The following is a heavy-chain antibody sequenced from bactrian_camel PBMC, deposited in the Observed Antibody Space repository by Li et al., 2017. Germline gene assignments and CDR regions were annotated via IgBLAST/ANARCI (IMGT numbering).Heavy chain of an antibody. CDR2: IGSDGIT. CDR1: GYLGTSYC. V-gene: IGHV3S67*01. CDR3: ATTSPLSAVWAGTGPSGF. J-gene: IGHJ6*01. Sequence: VQLVESGGGSVQAGGSLRLSCVASGYLGTSYCMGWFRQAPGKDREGVVGIGSDGITNYAASVKGRFTISRDNAKNTLYLQLNSLRSEDTAMYYCATTSPLSAVWAGTGPSGFWGQGTQVTVS. D-gene: IGHD6*01.